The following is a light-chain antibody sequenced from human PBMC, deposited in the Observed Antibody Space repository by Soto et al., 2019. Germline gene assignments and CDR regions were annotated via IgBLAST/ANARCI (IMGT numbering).Light chain of an antibody. J-gene: IGKJ1*01. V-gene: IGKV3D-15*01. Sequence: IVLTQSPCTLSLSQGERATLSCRASQSVSSYLAWYQQKPGQAPRLLIYDASNRATGIPARFSGSGSGTEFTLTISSLQSEDFAVYYCQQYNNWPRTFGQGTKVDIK. CDR2: DAS. CDR1: QSVSSY. CDR3: QQYNNWPRT.